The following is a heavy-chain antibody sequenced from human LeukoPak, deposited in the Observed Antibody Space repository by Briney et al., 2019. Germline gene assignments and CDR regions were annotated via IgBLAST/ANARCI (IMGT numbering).Heavy chain of an antibody. Sequence: GGSLRLSCAASGLTFSSYEMNWVRQAPGKGLEWVSYISSSGSTIYYADSVKGRFTISRDNAKNSLYLQMNSLRAEDTAVYYCARVSGYSYGYRSLFDYWGQGTLVTVSS. CDR1: GLTFSSYE. CDR3: ARVSGYSYGYRSLFDY. V-gene: IGHV3-48*03. CDR2: ISSSGSTI. J-gene: IGHJ4*02. D-gene: IGHD5-18*01.